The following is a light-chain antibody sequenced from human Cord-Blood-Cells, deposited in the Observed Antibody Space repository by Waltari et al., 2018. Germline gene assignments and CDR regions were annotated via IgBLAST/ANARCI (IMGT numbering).Light chain of an antibody. CDR2: AAS. CDR1: QSISSY. V-gene: IGKV1-39*01. Sequence: DIQMTQSPSSRPAFLGDRATITCRASQSISSYLNWYQQKPGKAPKLLIYAASSLQSGVPSRFSGSGSGTDFTLTISSLQPEDFATYYCQQSYSTPYSFGQGTKLEIK. J-gene: IGKJ2*03. CDR3: QQSYSTPYS.